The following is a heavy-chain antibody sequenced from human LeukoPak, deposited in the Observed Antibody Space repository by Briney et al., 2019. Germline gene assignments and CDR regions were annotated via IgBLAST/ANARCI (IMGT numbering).Heavy chain of an antibody. CDR2: ITGSGDYT. V-gene: IGHV3-23*01. CDR3: SMDGLYYDGSAHVYYFDY. Sequence: PGGSLRLSSATSVFTFTVYAMTWVRQAPGKGLEWVSSITGSGDYTYYIDSVKGRFTISIDNSKNIMFLQMNSLRGKDTALYYCSMDGLYYDGSAHVYYFDYWGQGTLVAVSS. CDR1: VFTFTVYA. D-gene: IGHD3-22*01. J-gene: IGHJ4*02.